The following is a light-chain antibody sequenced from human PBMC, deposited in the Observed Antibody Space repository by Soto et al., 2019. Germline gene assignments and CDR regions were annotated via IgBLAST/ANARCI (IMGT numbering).Light chain of an antibody. J-gene: IGKJ2*01. V-gene: IGKV3D-15*01. CDR2: GAS. Sequence: EILMTQSPCTLSVSPGERATLSCRASQSVSSNLVWYQQKPGQAPRLLIYGASNRATGIPDRFSGSGSGTDFSLTISRLAPEDFEVYYCHQYDNEPQTYGQGTKVDIK. CDR1: QSVSSN. CDR3: HQYDNEPQT.